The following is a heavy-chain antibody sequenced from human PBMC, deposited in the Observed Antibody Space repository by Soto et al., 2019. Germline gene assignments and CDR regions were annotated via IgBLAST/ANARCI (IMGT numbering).Heavy chain of an antibody. CDR1: GFTFSSYG. J-gene: IGHJ4*02. CDR2: ISYDGSNK. Sequence: GGSLRLSCAASGFTFSSYGMHWVRQAPGKGLEWVAVISYDGSNKYYADSVKGRFTISRDNSKNTLYLQMNSLRAEDTAVYYCAKEGRVYDFWSGSGYWGQGTLVTVSS. V-gene: IGHV3-30*18. D-gene: IGHD3-3*01. CDR3: AKEGRVYDFWSGSGY.